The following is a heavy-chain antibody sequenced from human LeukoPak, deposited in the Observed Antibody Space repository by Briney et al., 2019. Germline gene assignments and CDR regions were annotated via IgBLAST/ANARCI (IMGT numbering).Heavy chain of an antibody. CDR1: GDSISSYY. J-gene: IGHJ3*02. D-gene: IGHD1-14*01. CDR3: ARVESYPLRNAFDI. V-gene: IGHV4-4*07. CDR2: IYTSGST. Sequence: SSETLSLTCTVSGDSISSYYWSWIRQPAGKGLEWIGRIYTSGSTNYNPSLKSRVTISVDTSKNQFSLKLSSVTAADTAVYYCARVESYPLRNAFDIWGQGTMVTVSS.